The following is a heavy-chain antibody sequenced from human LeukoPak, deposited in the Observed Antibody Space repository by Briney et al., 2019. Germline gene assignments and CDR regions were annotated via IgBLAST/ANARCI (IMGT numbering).Heavy chain of an antibody. CDR3: ARVGPYYYDSSGYPSTPYYFDY. Sequence: KPSETLSLTCTVSGGSISSHYWSWIRQPPGKGLEWNGYIYYSGSTNYNPSLKSRVTISVDTSKNQFSLKLSSVTAADTAVYYCARVGPYYYDSSGYPSTPYYFDYWGQGTLVTVSS. CDR2: IYYSGST. V-gene: IGHV4-59*11. J-gene: IGHJ4*02. CDR1: GGSISSHY. D-gene: IGHD3-22*01.